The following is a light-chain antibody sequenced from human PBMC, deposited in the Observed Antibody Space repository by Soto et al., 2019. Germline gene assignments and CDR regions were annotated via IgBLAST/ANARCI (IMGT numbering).Light chain of an antibody. CDR1: QTISSY. CDR2: AAT. J-gene: IGKJ1*01. CDR3: QQGHSFPRT. Sequence: DIQMTQSPSSLSASVGDRVTITCRASQTISSYLNWYQQRPGKAPRLLIYAATSLHSGVPSRFSGSGSGTDFTLTISSLQPDDFATYYCQQGHSFPRTFGQGTKVDIK. V-gene: IGKV1-39*01.